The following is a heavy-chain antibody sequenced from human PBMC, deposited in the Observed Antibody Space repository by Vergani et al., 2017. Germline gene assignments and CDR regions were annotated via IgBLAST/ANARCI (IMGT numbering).Heavy chain of an antibody. V-gene: IGHV3-23*01. D-gene: IGHD3-22*01. CDR3: AKNPKRPAYYYDSSGSYYFDY. Sequence: EVQLLESGGGLVQPGGSLRLSCAASGFTFSSYAMSWVRQAPGKGLESVSAISGSGGSTYYADSVKGRFTISRDNSKNTLYLQMNSLRAEDTAVYYCAKNPKRPAYYYDSSGSYYFDYWGQGTLVTVSS. J-gene: IGHJ4*02. CDR1: GFTFSSYA. CDR2: ISGSGGST.